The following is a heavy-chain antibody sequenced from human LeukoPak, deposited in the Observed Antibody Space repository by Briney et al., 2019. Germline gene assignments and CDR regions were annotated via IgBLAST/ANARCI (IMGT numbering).Heavy chain of an antibody. Sequence: PGGSLRLSCAASGFTFSSYSAHWVRQAPGKGLEWVAIISSDGSKKYYADSVKGRFTISRDNSKNTLFLQMNSLRAEDTAVYYCAKGPRQQLVTRFDYWGQGTLVTVSS. D-gene: IGHD6-13*01. CDR2: ISSDGSKK. V-gene: IGHV3-30-3*01. CDR1: GFTFSSYS. CDR3: AKGPRQQLVTRFDY. J-gene: IGHJ4*02.